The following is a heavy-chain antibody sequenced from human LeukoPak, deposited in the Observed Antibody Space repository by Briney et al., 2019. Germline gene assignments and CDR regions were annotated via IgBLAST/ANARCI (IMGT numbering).Heavy chain of an antibody. CDR1: GFTFSSYA. CDR3: AEDPNVSWELENYFDY. Sequence: PGGSLRLSCAASGFTFSSYAMSWVRQAPGKGLEWVSAISGSGGSTYYADSVKGRFTISRDNSKNTLYLQMNSLRAEDTAVYYCAEDPNVSWELENYFDYWGQGTLVTVSS. J-gene: IGHJ4*02. CDR2: ISGSGGST. V-gene: IGHV3-23*01. D-gene: IGHD1-7*01.